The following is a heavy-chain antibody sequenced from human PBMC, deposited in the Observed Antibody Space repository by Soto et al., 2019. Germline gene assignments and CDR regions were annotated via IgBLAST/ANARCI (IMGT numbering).Heavy chain of an antibody. Sequence: GGSLRLSCAASGFTFSNYAMSWVRQAPGKGLEWVSDISGSGGSTYYADSVKGRFTISRDNSKNTLYLQLNSLRADDTAVYYCQGGTLHPRGRYYDILTGSHTNDAFDIWGQGTMVTVSS. CDR1: GFTFSNYA. D-gene: IGHD3-9*01. J-gene: IGHJ3*02. CDR2: ISGSGGST. CDR3: QGGTLHPRGRYYDILTGSHTNDAFDI. V-gene: IGHV3-23*01.